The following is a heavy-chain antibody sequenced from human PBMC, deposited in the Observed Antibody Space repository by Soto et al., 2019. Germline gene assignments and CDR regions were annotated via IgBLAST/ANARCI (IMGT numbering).Heavy chain of an antibody. J-gene: IGHJ5*02. V-gene: IGHV4-34*01. Sequence: WETLSLTCAVYGGSFSGYYWSWIRQPPGKGLEWIGEINHSGSTNYNPSLKSRVTISVDTSKNQFSLKLSSVTAADTAVYYCARGFGLRFLEWLLRPGFDPWGQGTLVTVSS. CDR2: INHSGST. CDR3: ARGFGLRFLEWLLRPGFDP. D-gene: IGHD3-3*01. CDR1: GGSFSGYY.